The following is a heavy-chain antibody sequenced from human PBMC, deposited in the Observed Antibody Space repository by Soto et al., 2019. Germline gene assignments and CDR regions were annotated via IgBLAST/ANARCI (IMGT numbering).Heavy chain of an antibody. V-gene: IGHV3-33*01. CDR3: ARDQGEMATILGIFDM. D-gene: IGHD5-12*01. J-gene: IGHJ3*02. CDR2: LWYDGSNE. Sequence: QVQLVESGGGVVQPGKSLRLSCAASGFAFSSFGMHWVRQAPGKGLQWVAVLWYDGSNEYYEDSVRGRFTISRDNSNNTLHLQMNSLRADDTAVYFCARDQGEMATILGIFDMWGQGTLVTVSS. CDR1: GFAFSSFG.